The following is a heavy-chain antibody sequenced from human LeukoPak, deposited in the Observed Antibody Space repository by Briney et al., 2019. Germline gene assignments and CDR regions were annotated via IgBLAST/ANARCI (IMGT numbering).Heavy chain of an antibody. V-gene: IGHV3-64D*09. Sequence: GRSLRLSCSASGFTFSSYAMHWVRQPPGKGLEYVSAISSNGGSTDYADSVKGRFTISRDNSKNTLYLQMSSLRAEDTAVYYCVKCPHSISSNYYFDYWGQGTLVTVSS. CDR1: GFTFSSYA. D-gene: IGHD6-13*01. J-gene: IGHJ4*02. CDR3: VKCPHSISSNYYFDY. CDR2: ISSNGGST.